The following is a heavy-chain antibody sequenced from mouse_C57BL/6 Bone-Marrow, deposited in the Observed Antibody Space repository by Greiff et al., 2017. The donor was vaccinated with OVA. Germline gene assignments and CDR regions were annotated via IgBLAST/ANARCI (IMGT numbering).Heavy chain of an antibody. CDR1: GYAFSSYW. V-gene: IGHV1-80*01. Sequence: VKLVESGAELVKPGASVKISCKASGYAFSSYWMNWVKQRPGKGLEWIGQIYPGDGDTNYNGKFKGKATLTADKSSSTTYMQLSSLTSEDAAVYFCARSRDGYCDYWGQGTTLTVSS. J-gene: IGHJ2*01. CDR2: IYPGDGDT. CDR3: ARSRDGYCDY. D-gene: IGHD2-3*01.